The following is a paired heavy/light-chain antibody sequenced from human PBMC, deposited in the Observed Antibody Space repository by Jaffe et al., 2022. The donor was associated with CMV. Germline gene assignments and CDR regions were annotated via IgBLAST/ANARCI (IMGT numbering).Heavy chain of an antibody. D-gene: IGHD3-10*01. CDR1: GFTFSDYA. J-gene: IGHJ4*02. Sequence: EVQLVESGGGLAQPGGSLRLSCAASGFTFSDYAMTWVRQAPGKGLEWVSAISGSGANTYYPDSMKGRFSISRDNSKNIVYLQMNSLRADDTAMYYCAKLGERWFGEHWGQGALVTVSS. CDR3: AKLGERWFGEH. CDR2: ISGSGANT. V-gene: IGHV3-23*04.
Light chain of an antibody. CDR2: DAS. CDR1: QSVSSC. CDR3: QQCTSLT. V-gene: IGKV3-11*01. J-gene: IGKJ4*01. Sequence: EIVLTQSPATLSLSPGERVTLSCRASQSVSSCLAWYQQKPGRAPRLLIYDASNRATGIPTRFSGSGSGTDFTLTIRSLEPEDFAVYYCQQCTSLTFGGGTKVEIK.